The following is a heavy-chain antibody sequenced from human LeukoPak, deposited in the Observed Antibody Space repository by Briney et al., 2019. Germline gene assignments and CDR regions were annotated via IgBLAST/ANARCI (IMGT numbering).Heavy chain of an antibody. CDR1: GYTFTGYY. J-gene: IGHJ4*02. D-gene: IGHD5-18*01. CDR2: INPNSGGT. Sequence: ASVKVSCKASGYTFTGYYMHWVRQAPEQGLEWMGWINPNSGGTNYAQKFQGRVTMTRDTSISTAYMELSRLRSDDTAVYYCARERRGYSYGTNFDYWGQGTLVTVSS. CDR3: ARERRGYSYGTNFDY. V-gene: IGHV1-2*02.